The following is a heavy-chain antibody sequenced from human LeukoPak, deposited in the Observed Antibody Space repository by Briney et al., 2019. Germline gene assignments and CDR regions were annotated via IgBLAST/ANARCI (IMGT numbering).Heavy chain of an antibody. Sequence: SETLSLTCAVYGGSFSGYYWSWIHQPPGKGLEWIGEINHSGSTNYNPSLKSRVTISVDTSKNQFSLKLSSVTAADTAVYYCARGRYYCSSTSCPNWFDPWGQGTLVTVSS. D-gene: IGHD2-2*01. CDR3: ARGRYYCSSTSCPNWFDP. CDR1: GGSFSGYY. V-gene: IGHV4-34*01. CDR2: INHSGST. J-gene: IGHJ5*02.